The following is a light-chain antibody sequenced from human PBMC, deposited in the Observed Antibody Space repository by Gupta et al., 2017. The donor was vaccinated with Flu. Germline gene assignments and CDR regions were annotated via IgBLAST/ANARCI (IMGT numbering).Light chain of an antibody. CDR1: HSVLYSSNNKNY. CDR2: WAS. J-gene: IGKJ1*01. V-gene: IGKV4-1*01. CDR3: QQYYDTQWT. Sequence: DIVMTQSPASLAVSLGGRAHFNCRSSHSVLYSSNNKNYLAWYQQKPGQPPTLLIYWASTRESGVPDRFSGSGSGTDFTLTISSLQAEDVAIYYCQQYYDTQWTFGQGTKVEIK.